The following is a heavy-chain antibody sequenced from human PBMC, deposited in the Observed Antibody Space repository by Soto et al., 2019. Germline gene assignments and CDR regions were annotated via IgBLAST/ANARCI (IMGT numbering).Heavy chain of an antibody. V-gene: IGHV3-33*01. CDR3: ASTYYDIFGSYGMDV. CDR2: IWYDGSNK. CDR1: GFTFSSYG. Sequence: LRLSCAASGFTFSSYGMHWVRQAPCKGLEWVAVIWYDGSNKYYADSVKGRFTISRDNSKNTLYLQMNSLRAEDTAVYYCASTYYDIFGSYGMDVWGQGTTVTVSS. J-gene: IGHJ6*02. D-gene: IGHD3-9*01.